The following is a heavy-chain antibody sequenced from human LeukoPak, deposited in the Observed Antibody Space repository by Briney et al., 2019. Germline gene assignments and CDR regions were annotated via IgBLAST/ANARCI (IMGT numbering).Heavy chain of an antibody. CDR3: ARESGGGFDL. D-gene: IGHD3-10*01. Sequence: GGSLRLSCAASEFTFSDYYMSWIRQAPGKGLEWVSYISSSGSTMYYADSLRGRFTISRDNANNSLYLQMNSLRAEDTAVYYCARESGGGFDLWSQGTLVTVSS. V-gene: IGHV3-11*01. CDR2: ISSSGSTM. CDR1: EFTFSDYY. J-gene: IGHJ5*02.